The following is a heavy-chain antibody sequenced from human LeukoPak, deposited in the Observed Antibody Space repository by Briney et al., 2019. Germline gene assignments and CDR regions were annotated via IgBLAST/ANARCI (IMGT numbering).Heavy chain of an antibody. D-gene: IGHD3-22*01. J-gene: IGHJ3*02. V-gene: IGHV1-2*02. CDR3: ARQSLDYYETLDAFDI. CDR1: EYTFTDYY. Sequence: ASVKVSCKASEYTFTDYYIHWMRQAPGQGLEWMGWINCKSGATSYAQKFRGRVTMTKDRPIRTAYMELSRLKSDDTAVYYCARQSLDYYETLDAFDIWGQGTVVTVSS. CDR2: INCKSGAT.